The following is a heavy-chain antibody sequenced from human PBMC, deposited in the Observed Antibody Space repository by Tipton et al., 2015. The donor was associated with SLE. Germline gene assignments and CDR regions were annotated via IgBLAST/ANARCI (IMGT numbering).Heavy chain of an antibody. D-gene: IGHD1-26*01. J-gene: IGHJ4*02. CDR1: GFTFNYHG. CDR3: ARDKVGVTAFDY. Sequence: SLRLSCAASGFTFNYHGMHWVRQVPGKGLEWVATTWYDDENNKYYSDSVRGRFTISRDNSKNTVYLQMNSLRAEDTAVFYCARDKVGVTAFDYWGQGTLVTVSS. CDR2: TWYDDENNK. V-gene: IGHV3-33*01.